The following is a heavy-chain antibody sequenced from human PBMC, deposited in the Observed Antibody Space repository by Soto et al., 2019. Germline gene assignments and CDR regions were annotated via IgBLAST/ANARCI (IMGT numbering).Heavy chain of an antibody. J-gene: IGHJ4*02. D-gene: IGHD4-17*01. CDR3: AKERQATTVTLPDY. CDR1: GFTFSSYA. Sequence: EVQLLESGGGLVQPGGSLRLSCAASGFTFSSYAMNWVRQAPGKGLDWVSTMSGSGISTYYAASVKGRFTISRDNSKNTLYLQMNSLRAEDTAVYYCAKERQATTVTLPDYWGQGTLVTVSS. V-gene: IGHV3-23*01. CDR2: MSGSGIST.